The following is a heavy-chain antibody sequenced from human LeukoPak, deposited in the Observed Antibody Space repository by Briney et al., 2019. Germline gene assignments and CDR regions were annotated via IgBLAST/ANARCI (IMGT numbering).Heavy chain of an antibody. V-gene: IGHV1-69*05. CDR1: GYTFTGYY. J-gene: IGHJ4*02. CDR2: IIPIFGTA. D-gene: IGHD6-6*01. CDR3: ARDLAYSSSGYYFDY. Sequence: SVKVSCKASGYTFTGYYMNWVRQAPGQGLEWMGGIIPIFGTANYAQKFQGRVTITTDESTSTAYMELSSLRSEDTAVYYCARDLAYSSSGYYFDYWGQGTLVTVSS.